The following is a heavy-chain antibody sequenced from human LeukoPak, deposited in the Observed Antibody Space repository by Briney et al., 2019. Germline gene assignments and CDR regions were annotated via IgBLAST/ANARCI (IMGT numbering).Heavy chain of an antibody. CDR2: ISYDGSNK. CDR1: GFTFSSYA. Sequence: PGGSLRLSCAASGFTFSSYAMHWVRQAPGKGLEWVAVISYDGSNKYYADSVKGRFTISRDNSKNTLYLQMNSLRAEDTAVYYCARDRVRWLIPGPDAFDIWGQGTMVTVSS. J-gene: IGHJ3*02. V-gene: IGHV3-30-3*01. CDR3: ARDRVRWLIPGPDAFDI. D-gene: IGHD3-22*01.